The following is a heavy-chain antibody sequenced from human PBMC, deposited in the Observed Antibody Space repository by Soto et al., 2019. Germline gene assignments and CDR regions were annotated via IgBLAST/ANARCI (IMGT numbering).Heavy chain of an antibody. CDR2: IIPILGTA. D-gene: IGHD3-22*01. J-gene: IGHJ4*02. CDR1: GGTFSSYA. CDR3: ARWVWDYDSSGYSLAYEDY. V-gene: IGHV1-69*10. Sequence: GASVKVSCKASGGTFSSYAISWVRQAPGQGLEWMGGIIPILGTANYAQKFQGRVTITADKSTSTAYMELSSLRSEDTAVYYCARWVWDYDSSGYSLAYEDYWGQGTLVTVSS.